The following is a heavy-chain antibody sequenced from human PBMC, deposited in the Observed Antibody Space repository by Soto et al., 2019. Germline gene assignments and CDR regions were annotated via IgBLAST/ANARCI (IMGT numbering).Heavy chain of an antibody. J-gene: IGHJ4*02. CDR3: AKDSYCSGGSCYSGDFDY. CDR2: ISGSGGST. V-gene: IGHV3-23*01. Sequence: PGGCLSLSCAASAVTFSIYAMAWVRQTPIKGLECGSAISGSGGSTYYADSVKGRFTISRYNSKNTLYLQMNSLRSEETAVYYCAKDSYCSGGSCYSGDFDYWGQGPLVTVSS. D-gene: IGHD2-15*01. CDR1: AVTFSIYA.